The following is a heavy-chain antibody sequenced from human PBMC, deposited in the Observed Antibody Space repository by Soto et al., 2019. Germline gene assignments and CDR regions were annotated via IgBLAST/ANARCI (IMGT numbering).Heavy chain of an antibody. CDR3: ARGRRYGVVGATADD. D-gene: IGHD2-15*01. Sequence: CVSMRLSWAASGFPLSYYPLHWVRQAPGEGLAWVSSISSTSDFIRYADSVKGRFTISRDNAKNLVFLQLDSLRAGDSALYYCARGRRYGVVGATADDWGQGTQVTVSS. V-gene: IGHV3-21*06. CDR1: GFPLSYYP. CDR2: ISSTSDFI. J-gene: IGHJ4*02.